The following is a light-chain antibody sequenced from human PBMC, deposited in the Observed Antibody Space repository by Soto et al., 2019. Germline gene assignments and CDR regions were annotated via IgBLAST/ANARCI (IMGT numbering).Light chain of an antibody. CDR2: DSY. CDR1: QNVDKF. V-gene: IGKV3-11*01. Sequence: EIELTQSPATLSLSPGETATLSCRASQNVDKFLAWYQQRPCQPPRLLIFDSYNRATGVPVRFSGSGSGTVFTPTIGSLEPEDSAVYYCQQRKNWPPITFGQGTRLEIK. CDR3: QQRKNWPPIT. J-gene: IGKJ5*01.